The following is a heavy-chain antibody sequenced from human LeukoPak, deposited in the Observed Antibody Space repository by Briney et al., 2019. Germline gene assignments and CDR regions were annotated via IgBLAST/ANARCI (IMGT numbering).Heavy chain of an antibody. Sequence: SETLSLTCTVSGGSISRYYWSWIRQPPGKGLEWVGYIYYSGSTNYIPSLKSRVTISVDTAKNQFYLKLSCVPAADTAVYYCARGGDYDIMTGSDWFDPWGQGTLVTVSS. CDR2: IYYSGST. CDR1: GGSISRYY. CDR3: ARGGDYDIMTGSDWFDP. V-gene: IGHV4-59*01. J-gene: IGHJ5*02. D-gene: IGHD3-9*01.